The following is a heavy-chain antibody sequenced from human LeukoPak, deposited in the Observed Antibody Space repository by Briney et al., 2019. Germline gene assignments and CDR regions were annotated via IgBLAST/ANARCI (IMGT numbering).Heavy chain of an antibody. V-gene: IGHV3-15*01. Sequence: PGGSLRLSCAASGFTFSNAWMSWVRQAPGKGLEWVGRIKSNTDGGTTDYAAPVKGRFTISRDDSKNSLYLQMNSLRAEDTAVYYCAKRAHDILTGQNAPFDYWGQGTLVTVSS. J-gene: IGHJ4*02. CDR1: GFTFSNAW. CDR2: IKSNTDGGTT. D-gene: IGHD3-9*01. CDR3: AKRAHDILTGQNAPFDY.